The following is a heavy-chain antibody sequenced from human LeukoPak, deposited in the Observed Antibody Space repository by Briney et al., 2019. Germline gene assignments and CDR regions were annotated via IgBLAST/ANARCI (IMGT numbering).Heavy chain of an antibody. D-gene: IGHD3-10*01. CDR1: GGSISSYY. CDR3: ARRFGGDYYYYGMDV. Sequence: SETLSLTCTVSGGSISSYYWSWLRQPPGKGLEWLGYIYYSGSTNYNPSLKSRVTISVDTSKNQFSLKLSSVTAADTAVYYCARRFGGDYYYYGMDVWGQGTTVTVSS. V-gene: IGHV4-59*08. CDR2: IYYSGST. J-gene: IGHJ6*02.